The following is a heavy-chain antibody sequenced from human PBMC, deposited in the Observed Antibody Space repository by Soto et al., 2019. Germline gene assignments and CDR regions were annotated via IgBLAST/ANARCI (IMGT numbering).Heavy chain of an antibody. J-gene: IGHJ3*01. Sequence: QLVESGGGLVQPGGSLRLSCAASGFSVSNNYMKWVRQAPGKGLEWVSLIYSGGSTYYADSVKGRFTISRDNSMNTLFLQMNSLRFEDTAVYHCARDRGYRWGQGTMVTVSS. V-gene: IGHV3-66*01. CDR2: IYSGGST. CDR3: ARDRGYR. D-gene: IGHD5-12*01. CDR1: GFSVSNNY.